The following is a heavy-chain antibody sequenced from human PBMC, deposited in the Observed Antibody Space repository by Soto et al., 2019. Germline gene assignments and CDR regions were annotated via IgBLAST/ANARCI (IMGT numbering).Heavy chain of an antibody. CDR1: GFNFDDYT. CDR3: AKDLSTLTATASTFGMDV. Sequence: ESGGGLVQAGRSLRLSCVASGFNFDDYTMHWVRQVPGKGLEWVSGITWDSDTKGYADSVKGRFTISRDNGQNSLSLQMNSLRPEDTAVYYCAKDLSTLTATASTFGMDVWGRGTTVTVSS. V-gene: IGHV3-9*01. J-gene: IGHJ6*02. D-gene: IGHD2-2*01. CDR2: ITWDSDTK.